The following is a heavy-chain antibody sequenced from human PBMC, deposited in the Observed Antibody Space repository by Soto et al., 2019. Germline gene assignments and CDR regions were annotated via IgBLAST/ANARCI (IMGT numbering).Heavy chain of an antibody. D-gene: IGHD3-10*01. CDR3: AKDLYGSGSYYNF. V-gene: IGHV3-23*01. Sequence: VGSLRLSCAASGFTFSSYAMSWVRQAPGKGLEWVSTISGSGGNTYYADSVKGRFTISRDNSKNTLYLQMNSLRAEDTAVYYCAKDLYGSGSYYNFWGQGTLVTVSS. CDR1: GFTFSSYA. J-gene: IGHJ4*02. CDR2: ISGSGGNT.